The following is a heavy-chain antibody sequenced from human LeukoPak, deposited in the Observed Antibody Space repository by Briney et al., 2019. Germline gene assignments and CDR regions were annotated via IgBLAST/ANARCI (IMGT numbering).Heavy chain of an antibody. CDR2: ISSSSSYI. D-gene: IGHD5-18*01. V-gene: IGHV3-21*01. CDR1: GFTFSSYS. Sequence: GGSLRLSCAASGFTFSSYSMNWVRQAPGKGLEWVSSISSSSSYIYYADSVKGRFTISRDNAKNSLYLQMNSLRAEDRVVYYCARDRQGYSYGSGYWGQGTLVTVSS. CDR3: ARDRQGYSYGSGY. J-gene: IGHJ4*02.